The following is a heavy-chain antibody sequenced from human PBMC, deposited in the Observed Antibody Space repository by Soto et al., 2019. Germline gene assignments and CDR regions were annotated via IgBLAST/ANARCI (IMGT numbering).Heavy chain of an antibody. V-gene: IGHV3-21*01. Sequence: VGSLTLSCEVSGLTFSRYSINWVRQAPGKGLEWVSSISGRSTYIHYADSVKGRFSISRDDAKNSVRLQMDSLRVDDTAIYYCASESDYYHFEYSRQGTRVTVSS. J-gene: IGHJ4*02. CDR3: ASESDYYHFEY. D-gene: IGHD3-22*01. CDR2: ISGRSTYI. CDR1: GLTFSRYS.